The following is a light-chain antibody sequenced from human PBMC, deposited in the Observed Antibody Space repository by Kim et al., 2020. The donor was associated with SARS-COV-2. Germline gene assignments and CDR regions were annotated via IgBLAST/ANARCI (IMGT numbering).Light chain of an antibody. CDR1: QSISSY. V-gene: IGKV1-39*01. J-gene: IGKJ1*01. Sequence: ASVGDRVTITCRASQSISSYLNWYQQKPGKAPKLLIYAASSLQSGVPSRFSGSGSGTDFTLTISSLQPEDFATYYCQQSYSTRVTFGQGTKVDIK. CDR3: QQSYSTRVT. CDR2: AAS.